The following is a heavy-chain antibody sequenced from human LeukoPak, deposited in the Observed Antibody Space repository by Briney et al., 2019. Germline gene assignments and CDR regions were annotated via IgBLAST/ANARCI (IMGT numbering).Heavy chain of an antibody. Sequence: PGGSLRLSCAASGFTFSSYSMNWVRQAPGKGLEWVSAISGSGGSTYYADSVKGRFTISRDNSKNTLYLQMNSLRAEDTAVYYCAKDSLITMIVARSFDYWGQGTLVTVSS. CDR3: AKDSLITMIVARSFDY. V-gene: IGHV3-23*01. J-gene: IGHJ4*02. D-gene: IGHD3-22*01. CDR2: ISGSGGST. CDR1: GFTFSSYS.